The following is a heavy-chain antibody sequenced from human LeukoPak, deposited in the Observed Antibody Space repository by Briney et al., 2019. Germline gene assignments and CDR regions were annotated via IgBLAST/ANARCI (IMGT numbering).Heavy chain of an antibody. Sequence: ASVKVSCKASGVTFSDYAISWVRQAPGQGLEWMGWISAYNGNTNYAQKLQGRVTMTTDTSTSTAYMELRSLRSDDTAVYYCARGEFGELFYWGQGTLVTVSS. D-gene: IGHD3-10*01. J-gene: IGHJ4*02. CDR2: ISAYNGNT. V-gene: IGHV1-18*01. CDR3: ARGEFGELFY. CDR1: GVTFSDYA.